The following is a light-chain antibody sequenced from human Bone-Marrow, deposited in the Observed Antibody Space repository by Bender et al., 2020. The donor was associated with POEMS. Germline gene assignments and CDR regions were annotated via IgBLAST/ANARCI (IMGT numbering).Light chain of an antibody. CDR3: SAWEGSLRL. CDR1: SSNVGRNN. J-gene: IGLJ3*02. CDR2: KNI. Sequence: QSVLTQPPSASGTPGQRVTISCSGSSSNVGRNNVYWYQQFPGTAPKLLIYKNIQRPSGVPDRFSGSKSGTSAFLDISGLRSEDEGDYYCSAWEGSLRLFGGVTKVTVL. V-gene: IGLV1-47*01.